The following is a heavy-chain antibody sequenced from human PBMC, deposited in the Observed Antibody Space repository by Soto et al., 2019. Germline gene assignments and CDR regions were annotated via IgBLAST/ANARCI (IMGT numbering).Heavy chain of an antibody. CDR1: GFTFSSYA. D-gene: IGHD2-2*01. CDR2: ISGSGGST. J-gene: IGHJ6*02. Sequence: EVQLLESGGGLVQPGGSLRLSCAASGFTFSSYAMSWVRQAPGKGLEWVSAISGSGGSTYYADSVKGRFTISRDNSKNTLYLQMNRLRAEDTAVYYCAKDLSTSCYAECLLLGYGMDVWGQGTTVTVSS. CDR3: AKDLSTSCYAECLLLGYGMDV. V-gene: IGHV3-23*01.